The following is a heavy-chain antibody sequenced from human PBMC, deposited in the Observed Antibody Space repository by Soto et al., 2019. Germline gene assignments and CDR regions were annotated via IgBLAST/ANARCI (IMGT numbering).Heavy chain of an antibody. CDR3: AKDRSSTSCYAFDY. CDR2: ISGSGGTT. D-gene: IGHD2-2*01. CDR1: GFTFRNYA. V-gene: IGHV3-23*01. J-gene: IGHJ4*02. Sequence: EVQLLESGGGLVQPGGSLRLSCAASGFTFRNYAMSWARQAPGKGLEWVSAISGSGGTTHYADSVKGRFTISRDNSKNTLYLQMNSLLVEDTAVYYGAKDRSSTSCYAFDYWGQGSLVTVSS.